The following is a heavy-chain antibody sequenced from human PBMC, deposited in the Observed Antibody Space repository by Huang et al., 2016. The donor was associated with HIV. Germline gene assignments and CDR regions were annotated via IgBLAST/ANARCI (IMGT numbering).Heavy chain of an antibody. CDR3: ATVYRRFRNHDSGDYYFDY. D-gene: IGHD3-22*01. J-gene: IGHJ4*02. Sequence: QVQLVQSGAEVKKPGASVKVSCKVSGYTLTDLSMHWVRQAPGTGLEWMGGFYPEAGETIYAQKFQGRVTMTEDTSTDTAYMELSSLRSEDTAVYYCATVYRRFRNHDSGDYYFDYWDQGTLVTVSS. CDR2: FYPEAGET. V-gene: IGHV1-24*01. CDR1: GYTLTDLS.